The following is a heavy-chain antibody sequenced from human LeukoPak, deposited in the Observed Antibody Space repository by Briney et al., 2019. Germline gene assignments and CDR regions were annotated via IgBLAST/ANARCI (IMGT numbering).Heavy chain of an antibody. CDR1: GFTFSSYA. V-gene: IGHV3-64*01. Sequence: GGSLRLSCAASGFTFSSYAMPWVRQAPGKGLEYVSGMSSNGGTTYYGKSVKGRFTISRDNSKNTLYLQMGSLRPEDMAVYYCARDQSRGYFHWFDPWGQGTLVTVSS. D-gene: IGHD3-22*01. CDR2: MSSNGGTT. J-gene: IGHJ5*02. CDR3: ARDQSRGYFHWFDP.